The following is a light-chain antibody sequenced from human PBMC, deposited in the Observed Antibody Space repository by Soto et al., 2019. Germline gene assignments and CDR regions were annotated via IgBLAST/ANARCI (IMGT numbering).Light chain of an antibody. CDR2: DVT. CDR3: SSFADSKTLDYV. V-gene: IGLV2-14*03. CDR1: ASDVGAYNY. J-gene: IGLJ1*01. Sequence: QSALTQPASVSGSPGQSITISCTGTASDVGAYNYVSWYQQHPGRAPKVIIYDVTSRPSGVSHRFSGSKSGNTASLTISGLQAEDEADYYCSSFADSKTLDYVFGTGTKVTVL.